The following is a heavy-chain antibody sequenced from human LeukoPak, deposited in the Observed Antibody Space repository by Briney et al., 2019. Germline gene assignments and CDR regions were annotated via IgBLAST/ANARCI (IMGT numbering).Heavy chain of an antibody. CDR1: GGSISSYY. D-gene: IGHD3-3*01. Sequence: SETLSLTCTVSGGSISSYYWSWIRQPPGKGLEWIGYIYYSGSTNYNPSLKSRVTMSVDTSKNQFSLKLSSVTAADTAVYYCARVGVTIFGVGEFDPWGQGTLVTVSS. CDR2: IYYSGST. CDR3: ARVGVTIFGVGEFDP. V-gene: IGHV4-59*01. J-gene: IGHJ5*02.